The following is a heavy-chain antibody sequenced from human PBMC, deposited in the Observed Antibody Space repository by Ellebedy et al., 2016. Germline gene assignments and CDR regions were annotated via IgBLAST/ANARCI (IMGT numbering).Heavy chain of an antibody. J-gene: IGHJ4*02. CDR1: GFTFGSHG. Sequence: GGSLRLXCAAFGFTFGSHGMHWVRQAPGRGLEWVAVISYDGSKKYYGDSVKGRFTISRDNSKNILYLQMNSLRVGDTAVYYCVRIDYWGQGTLVTVSS. V-gene: IGHV3-30*03. CDR3: VRIDY. CDR2: ISYDGSKK.